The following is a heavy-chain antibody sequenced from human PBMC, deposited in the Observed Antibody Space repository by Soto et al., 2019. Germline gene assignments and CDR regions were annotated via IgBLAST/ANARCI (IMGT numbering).Heavy chain of an antibody. D-gene: IGHD1-26*01. CDR3: TTPPYSGSAFEY. V-gene: IGHV4-31*08. CDR2: IYYSGST. CDR1: GGSISSGGYY. J-gene: IGHJ4*02. Sequence: SETLSLTCTVSGGSISSGGYYWSWIRQHPGKGLEWIGYIYYSGSTYYNPSLKSRVTISVDTSKNQFSLKLSSVTAADTAVYYCTTPPYSGSAFEYWGQGTLVTVSS.